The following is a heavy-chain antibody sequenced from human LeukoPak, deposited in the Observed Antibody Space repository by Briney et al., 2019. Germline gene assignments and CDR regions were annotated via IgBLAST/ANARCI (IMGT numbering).Heavy chain of an antibody. V-gene: IGHV3-7*01. CDR2: IKQDASQ. D-gene: IGHD4-17*01. CDR3: ARGPDFGDRLDYFDY. J-gene: IGHJ4*02. CDR1: GFIFSRHW. Sequence: SGGSLRLFCAASGFIFSRHWMGGLRQAPGKGLEWVAKIKQDASQYDVASVRGRFIISRDNAKNSLSLQMNSLRLEDTAVYYCARGPDFGDRLDYFDYWGQGTLVTVSS.